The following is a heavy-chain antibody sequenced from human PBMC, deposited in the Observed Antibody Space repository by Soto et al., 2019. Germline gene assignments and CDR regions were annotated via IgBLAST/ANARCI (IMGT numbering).Heavy chain of an antibody. V-gene: IGHV3-23*01. CDR1: GFTFNSYA. D-gene: IGHD2-2*01. CDR3: VRKYPGTRPFDY. CDR2: IGTDGNT. J-gene: IGHJ4*01. Sequence: GSLRLSCAASGFTFNSYAMNWVRQAPGKGLAWVSAIGTDGNTYYANSVKGRFTISRDDSRTTLYLQMNSLRVEDTALYYCVRKYPGTRPFDYWGQGTLVTVSS.